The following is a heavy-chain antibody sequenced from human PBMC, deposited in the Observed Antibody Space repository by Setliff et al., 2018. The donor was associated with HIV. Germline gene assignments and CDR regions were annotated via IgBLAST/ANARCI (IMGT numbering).Heavy chain of an antibody. Sequence: WIRQAPGQRLEWMGWINGGNGKTKYSQNFQDRVTFTRDTSATTAYMDLSSLTSEDTAVYFCAGGPVAGLMRKWGQGTQVTVSS. J-gene: IGHJ4*02. CDR3: AGGPVAGLMRK. V-gene: IGHV1-3*01. D-gene: IGHD6-19*01. CDR2: INGGNGKT.